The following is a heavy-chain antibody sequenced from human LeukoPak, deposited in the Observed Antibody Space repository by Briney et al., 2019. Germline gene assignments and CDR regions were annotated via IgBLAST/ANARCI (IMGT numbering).Heavy chain of an antibody. CDR2: IYYSGST. CDR3: ARVGYSSSWYIDY. Sequence: SETLSLTCTVSGGSISSYCWSWIRQPPGKGLEWVGYIYYSGSTNYNPSLKSRVTISVDTSKNQFSLKLSSVTAADTAVYYCARVGYSSSWYIDYWGQGTQVTVSS. V-gene: IGHV4-59*01. J-gene: IGHJ4*02. CDR1: GGSISSYC. D-gene: IGHD6-13*01.